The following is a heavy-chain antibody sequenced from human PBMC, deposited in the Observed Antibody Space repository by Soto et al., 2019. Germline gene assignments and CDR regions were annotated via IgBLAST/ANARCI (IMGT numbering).Heavy chain of an antibody. V-gene: IGHV1-18*01. Sequence: QVQLVQSGAEVKKPGSSVKVSCKASGGTFSSYAISWVRQAPGQGLEWMGGISAYNGNTNYAQKLQGRVTMTTDTSTSTAYMELRSLRSDHTDVYYCARVGVEYYYYVWGSYRPEAYDYWGQGTLVTVSS. J-gene: IGHJ4*02. CDR3: ARVGVEYYYYVWGSYRPEAYDY. CDR2: ISAYNGNT. D-gene: IGHD3-16*02. CDR1: GGTFSSYA.